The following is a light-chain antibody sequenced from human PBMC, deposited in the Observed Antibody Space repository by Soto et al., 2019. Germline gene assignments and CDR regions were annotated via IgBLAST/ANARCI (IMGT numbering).Light chain of an antibody. CDR3: SSYTAGGTI. J-gene: IGLJ1*01. CDR2: EVS. CDR1: SGDVGGYYY. V-gene: IGLV2-14*01. Sequence: QSALTQPASVSGSPGQSITISCTGTSGDVGGYYYVSWYQQLPGKAPKLMISEVSNRPSGVSNRFSGSKSGNTASPTISGLQAEDEADYYCSSYTAGGTIFGTGTKVTVL.